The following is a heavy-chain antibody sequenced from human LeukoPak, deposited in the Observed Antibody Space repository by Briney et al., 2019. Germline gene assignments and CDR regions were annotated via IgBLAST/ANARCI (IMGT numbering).Heavy chain of an antibody. D-gene: IGHD3-3*01. CDR1: GGSISSYY. CDR2: IKHDGSEK. Sequence: ETLSLTCTVSGGSISSYYWSWIRQPPGKGLEWVASIKHDGSEKYYVDSVRGRFTISRDNTMNSLYLQMSSLRAEDTAVYYCATDRGWRTSGYYLYYFEYWGQGTLVTYSS. V-gene: IGHV3-7*01. J-gene: IGHJ4*02. CDR3: ATDRGWRTSGYYLYYFEY.